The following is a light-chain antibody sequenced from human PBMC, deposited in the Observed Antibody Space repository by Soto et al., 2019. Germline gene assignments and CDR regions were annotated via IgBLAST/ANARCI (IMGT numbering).Light chain of an antibody. CDR1: HGINSY. J-gene: IGKJ5*01. Sequence: DIQLTQSPSLLSASXCGGVTITXXASHGINSYLAWYQQKPGKAPKLLISDASTLQGGVPSRFSGSVSGAEFTLTISSLQPEDFASYYCQQLNTYPLTFGQGTRLEI. V-gene: IGKV1-9*01. CDR2: DAS. CDR3: QQLNTYPLT.